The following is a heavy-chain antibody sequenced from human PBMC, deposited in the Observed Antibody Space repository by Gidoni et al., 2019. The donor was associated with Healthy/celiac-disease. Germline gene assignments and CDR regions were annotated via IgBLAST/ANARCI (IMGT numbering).Heavy chain of an antibody. V-gene: IGHV1-69-2*01. D-gene: IGHD4-17*01. J-gene: IGHJ6*02. CDR1: GYTFTAYY. CDR2: VDPEDGET. Sequence: EVQLVQSGSEVKKPGATVKISCKVYGYTFTAYYIHWVQQAPGKGLEWMGIVDPEDGETIYAEKLQGRVTITADTATDTAYMELSSLRSEDTAVYYCATGGRVITVTTAHYYGMDVWGQGTTVTVSS. CDR3: ATGGRVITVTTAHYYGMDV.